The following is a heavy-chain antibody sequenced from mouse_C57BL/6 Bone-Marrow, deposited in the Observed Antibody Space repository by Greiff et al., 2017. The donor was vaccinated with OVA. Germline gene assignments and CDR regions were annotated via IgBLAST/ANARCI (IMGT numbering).Heavy chain of an antibody. V-gene: IGHV1-15*01. J-gene: IGHJ2*01. CDR3: TDYDCDY. CDR2: IDPETGGT. CDR1: GYTFTDYE. Sequence: VKLQESGAELVRPGASVTLSCKASGYTFTDYEMHWVKQTPVHGLEWIGAIDPETGGTAYNQKFKGKAILTADKSSSTAYMELRSLTSEDSAVYYCTDYDCDYWGQGTTLTVSS. D-gene: IGHD2-4*01.